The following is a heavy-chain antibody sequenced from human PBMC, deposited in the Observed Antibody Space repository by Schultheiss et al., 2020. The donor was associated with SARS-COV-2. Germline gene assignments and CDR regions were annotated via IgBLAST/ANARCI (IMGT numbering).Heavy chain of an antibody. J-gene: IGHJ4*02. D-gene: IGHD6-13*01. CDR3: ARGRSSNEAFDY. CDR1: GGSISSGDYY. CDR2: IYYSGST. V-gene: IGHV4-61*08. Sequence: SETLSLTCTVSGGSISSGDYYWSWIRQPPGKGLEWIGYIYYSGSTNYNPSLKSRVTISVDTSKNQFSLKLSSVTAADTAVYYCARGRSSNEAFDYWGQGTLVTVSS.